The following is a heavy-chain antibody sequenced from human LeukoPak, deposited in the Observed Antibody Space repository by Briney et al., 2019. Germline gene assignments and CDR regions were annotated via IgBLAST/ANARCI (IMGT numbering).Heavy chain of an antibody. D-gene: IGHD6-6*01. CDR2: IYHSGST. J-gene: IGHJ1*01. CDR3: ARGGAARLHFQN. Sequence: SETLSLTCTVSGGSISTYYWNWIRQPPGKGLEWIGYIYHSGSTNYNPSLQSRVTISVDTSKNQFSLNLNSVTAADTAVYYCARGGAARLHFQNWGQGTLVTVSS. CDR1: GGSISTYY. V-gene: IGHV4-59*01.